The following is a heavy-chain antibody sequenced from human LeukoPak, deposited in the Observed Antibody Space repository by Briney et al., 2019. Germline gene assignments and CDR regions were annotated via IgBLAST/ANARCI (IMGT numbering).Heavy chain of an antibody. V-gene: IGHV1-2*02. Sequence: ASVKVSCKASGYTFTGYYMHWVRQAPGQGLEWMGLINPNSGGTNYAQKFQGRVTMTRDTSISTAYMELSRLRSDDTAVYYCARGPKIVVVNDWFDPWGQGTLVTVSS. CDR1: GYTFTGYY. J-gene: IGHJ5*02. CDR2: INPNSGGT. D-gene: IGHD3-22*01. CDR3: ARGPKIVVVNDWFDP.